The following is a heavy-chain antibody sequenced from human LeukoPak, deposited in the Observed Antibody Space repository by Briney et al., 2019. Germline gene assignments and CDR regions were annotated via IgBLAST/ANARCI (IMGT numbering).Heavy chain of an antibody. CDR3: ARVFGQHRPKINYYYYYAMDV. V-gene: IGHV1-8*01. CDR2: MNPNSGNT. D-gene: IGHD3-3*01. CDR1: GYTFSSYD. Sequence: ASVKVSCKASGYTFSSYDINWVRQATGQGLEWMGWMNPNSGNTGYAQKFQGRVTMTRNTSISTAYMELSRLRSEDTAVYFCARVFGQHRPKINYYYYYAMDVWGQGTTVTVSS. J-gene: IGHJ6*02.